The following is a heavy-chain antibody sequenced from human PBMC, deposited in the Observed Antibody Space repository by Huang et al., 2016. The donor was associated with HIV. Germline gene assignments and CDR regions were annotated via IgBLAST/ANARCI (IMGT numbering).Heavy chain of an antibody. CDR2: RNPNSGNT. CDR1: GYSFTTYD. Sequence: QVQLVQSGAEVKKPGASVKVSCKASGYSFTTYDINWVRQAPGQGLEWMGWRNPNSGNTNYAQKFQGRITFTRDTSISTAYMELSSLRSDDAAFYYCARGPRYNWLDPWGQGTLVTVSS. J-gene: IGHJ5*02. V-gene: IGHV1-8*03. CDR3: ARGPRYNWLDP.